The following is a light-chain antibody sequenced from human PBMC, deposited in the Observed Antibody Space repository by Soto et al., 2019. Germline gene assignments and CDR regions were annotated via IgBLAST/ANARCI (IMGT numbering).Light chain of an antibody. J-gene: IGKJ4*01. CDR3: HQYNKWPLT. V-gene: IGKV3-15*01. Sequence: EIVMTQSPATLSVSPGERATLSCRASQSVSSNWAWYQQKPGQAPRILIYGASTRATDIAARISGSGSGTEFTLTISSLQSEDFAVDYCHQYNKWPLTFGGGTNVEIK. CDR1: QSVSSN. CDR2: GAS.